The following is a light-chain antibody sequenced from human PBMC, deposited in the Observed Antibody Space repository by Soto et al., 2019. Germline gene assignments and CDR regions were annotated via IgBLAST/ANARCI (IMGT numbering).Light chain of an antibody. CDR3: LQHNSYPLT. CDR2: AAS. CDR1: QGIRNE. Sequence: DIQMTQSPSSLSASVGDRVTITCRASQGIRNELGWYQQKPGKAPKRLIYAASSLQSGVPSRFSGSRSRTEFPLTITSLQPEDFATYYCLQHNSYPLTFGQGTKVEIK. J-gene: IGKJ1*01. V-gene: IGKV1-17*01.